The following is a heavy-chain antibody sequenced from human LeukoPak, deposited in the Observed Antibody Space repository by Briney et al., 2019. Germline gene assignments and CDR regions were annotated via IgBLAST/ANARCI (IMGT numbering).Heavy chain of an antibody. CDR2: IIPIFGTA. Sequence: SVKVSCKASGGTFSSYAISWVRQAPGQGLEWMGGIIPIFGTANYAQKFQGRVTITADKSTSTAYMELSSLRSEDTAVYYCASGSGRPRYYYYYYMDVWGKGTTVTVSS. D-gene: IGHD3-10*01. J-gene: IGHJ6*03. CDR3: ASGSGRPRYYYYYYMDV. V-gene: IGHV1-69*06. CDR1: GGTFSSYA.